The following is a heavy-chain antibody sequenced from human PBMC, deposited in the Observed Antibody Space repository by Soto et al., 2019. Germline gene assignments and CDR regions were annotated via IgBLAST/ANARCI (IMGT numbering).Heavy chain of an antibody. CDR1: GGSFSGYY. CDR2: INHSGST. J-gene: IGHJ4*02. D-gene: IGHD3-16*02. CDR3: ARGRVITFGGVIVTLDY. V-gene: IGHV4-34*01. Sequence: SETLSLTCAVYGGSFSGYYWSWIRQPPGKGLGWIGEINHSGSTNYNPSLKSRVTISVDTSKNQFSLKLSSVTAADTAVYYCARGRVITFGGVIVTLDYWGQGTLVTVSS.